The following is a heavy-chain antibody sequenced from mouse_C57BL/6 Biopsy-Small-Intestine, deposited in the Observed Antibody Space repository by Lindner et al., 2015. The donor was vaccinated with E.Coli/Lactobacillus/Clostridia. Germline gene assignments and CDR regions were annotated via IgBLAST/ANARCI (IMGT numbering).Heavy chain of an antibody. J-gene: IGHJ4*01. V-gene: IGHV1-19*01. CDR3: ARQTPYAMDY. Sequence: VQLQESGPVLVKPGASVKMSCKASGYTFTDYYMNWVKQSHGKSLEWIGIINPYNGGASYNQMFKGKATLTVDKSSSTAYMELNSLTSEDSAVYYCARQTPYAMDYWGQGTSVTVSS. CDR2: INPYNGGA. CDR1: GYTFTDYY.